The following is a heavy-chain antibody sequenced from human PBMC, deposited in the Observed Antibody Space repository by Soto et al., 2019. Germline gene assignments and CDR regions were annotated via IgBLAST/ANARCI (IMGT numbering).Heavy chain of an antibody. Sequence: GGSLRLSCAASGFTFSSYGMHWVRQAPGKGLEWVAVIWYDGSNKYYADSVKGRFTISKDKSNNTLYLQMNSLGAADTAVYNCARDIKPRVVAIPFDYWGQGTLVTVSS. V-gene: IGHV3-33*01. CDR1: GFTFSSYG. J-gene: IGHJ4*02. D-gene: IGHD2-21*01. CDR3: ARDIKPRVVAIPFDY. CDR2: IWYDGSNK.